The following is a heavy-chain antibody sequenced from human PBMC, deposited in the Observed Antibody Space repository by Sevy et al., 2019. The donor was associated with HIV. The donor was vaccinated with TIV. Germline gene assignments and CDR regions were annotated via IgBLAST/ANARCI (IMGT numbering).Heavy chain of an antibody. CDR2: IYYTGST. CDR1: SGSISTYY. V-gene: IGHV4-59*01. D-gene: IGHD6-19*01. CDR3: ARGTSPSVAAQRPYTFDY. J-gene: IGHJ4*02. Sequence: AETLSLTCTVSSGSISTYYWSWIRQPPGKGLERIGYIYYTGSTNYNPSLKSRVTISVDTSKNQFSLKLSSVTAADTDVNYCARGTSPSVAAQRPYTFDYWGQGTLVYVSS.